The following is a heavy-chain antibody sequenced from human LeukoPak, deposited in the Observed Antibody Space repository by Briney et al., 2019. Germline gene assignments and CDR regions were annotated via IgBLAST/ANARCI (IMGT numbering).Heavy chain of an antibody. CDR3: ASVLVGAFDI. CDR1: GFTLSSYW. V-gene: IGHV3-7*01. J-gene: IGHJ3*02. Sequence: GGSLRLSCAASGFTLSSYWMSWVRQAPAKGLQWVANIKQDGSEKYYVDSVKGRITISRDNAKNSLYLQMNSLRAEDTAVYDWASVLVGAFDIWGQGTMVTVSS. D-gene: IGHD2-15*01. CDR2: IKQDGSEK.